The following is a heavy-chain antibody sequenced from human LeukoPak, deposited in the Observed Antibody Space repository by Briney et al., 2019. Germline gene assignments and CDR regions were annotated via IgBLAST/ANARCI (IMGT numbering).Heavy chain of an antibody. D-gene: IGHD3-22*01. CDR3: AKNYDSSGYYYVGEALDI. CDR1: GFTFSSHA. CDR2: ISGGGGGT. J-gene: IGHJ3*02. V-gene: IGHV3-23*01. Sequence: GGSLRLSCAASGFTFSSHAMSWVRQAPGKGLEWVSGISGGGGGTYYADSVKGRFTISRDNSKKQLYLQMNSLRAEDTAVYYCAKNYDSSGYYYVGEALDIWGQGTMVTASS.